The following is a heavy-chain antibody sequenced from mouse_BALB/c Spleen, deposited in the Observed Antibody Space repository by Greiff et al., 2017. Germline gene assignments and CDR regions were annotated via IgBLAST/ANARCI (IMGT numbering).Heavy chain of an antibody. Sequence: EVKLMESGGGLVKPGGSLKLSCAASGFAFSSYDMSWVRQTPEKRLEWVAYISSGGGSTYYPDTVKGRFTISRDNAKNTLYLQMSSLKSEDTAMYYCARPYYGSSYTWFAYWGQGTLVTVSA. V-gene: IGHV5-12-1*01. CDR2: ISSGGGST. J-gene: IGHJ3*01. CDR3: ARPYYGSSYTWFAY. D-gene: IGHD1-1*01. CDR1: GFAFSSYD.